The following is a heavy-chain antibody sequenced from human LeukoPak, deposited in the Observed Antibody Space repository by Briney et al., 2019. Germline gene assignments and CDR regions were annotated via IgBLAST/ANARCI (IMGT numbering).Heavy chain of an antibody. V-gene: IGHV3-30*03. CDR3: ATGSDYYYAS. D-gene: IGHD3-3*01. CDR2: IPHDGSNA. J-gene: IGHJ5*02. Sequence: PGRSLRLSCVASGFTFTRNCMHWVRQAPGKGPEWVAAIPHDGSNALYADSVKGRFTISRDDSKNTQYLQMNSLRIEDSAMYYCATGSDYYYASWGQGALVTVSS. CDR1: GFTFTRNC.